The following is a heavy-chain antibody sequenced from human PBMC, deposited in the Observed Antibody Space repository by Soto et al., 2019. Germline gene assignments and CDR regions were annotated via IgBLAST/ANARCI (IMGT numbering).Heavy chain of an antibody. D-gene: IGHD3-9*01. CDR2: INDRGSI. J-gene: IGHJ2*01. CDR3: ARESHDILTGPPWVWYFDL. CDR1: GGSFSGSY. Sequence: QVQLQQWGAGPLRPLETLSLTCGVSGGSFSGSYWAWIRQSPGKGLEWIGEINDRGSINYNPSLKSRVSISVDTSKSHFSLSLRSVTAADTAVYYCARESHDILTGPPWVWYFDLWGRGTLVTVSS. V-gene: IGHV4-34*01.